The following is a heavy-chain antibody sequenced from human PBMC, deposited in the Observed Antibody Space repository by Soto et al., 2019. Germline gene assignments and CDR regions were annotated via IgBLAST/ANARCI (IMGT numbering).Heavy chain of an antibody. CDR1: GDSISTYY. CDR3: ATFYSNYVFDY. CDR2: IYYSGST. V-gene: IGHV4-59*01. Sequence: SETLYLTCTVSGDSISTYYWSWIRQPPGKGLEWIGYIYYSGSTNYNPSLKSRVTISVDTSKNQFSLNLSSVTAADTAMYYCATFYSNYVFDYWGQGTLVTVS. J-gene: IGHJ4*02. D-gene: IGHD4-4*01.